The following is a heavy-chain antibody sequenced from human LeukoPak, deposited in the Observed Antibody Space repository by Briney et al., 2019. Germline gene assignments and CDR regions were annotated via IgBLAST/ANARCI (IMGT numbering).Heavy chain of an antibody. CDR2: IYYSGNT. Sequence: SETLSLICRVSGGSVATNYTSSVRQPPGRGLEWIGYIYYSGNTEYNPSLKSRVTISVDTSKNQVSLKLSSLTAADTATYYYASLRHNWNGRDVWGQGTLVTVSS. V-gene: IGHV4-59*08. J-gene: IGHJ6*02. D-gene: IGHD5-24*01. CDR3: ASLRHNWNGRDV. CDR1: GGSVATNY.